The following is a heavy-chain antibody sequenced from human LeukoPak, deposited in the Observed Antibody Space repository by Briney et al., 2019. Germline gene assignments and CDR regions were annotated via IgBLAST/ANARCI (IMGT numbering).Heavy chain of an antibody. CDR1: GYTFTGYY. Sequence: ASVKVSCKASGYTFTGYYMHWVRQAPGQGLEWMGWINPNSGGTNYAQKFQGRVTMTRDTSISTAYMELSRLRSDDTAVYYCARSPPQRMELRYDYWGHGTLGTVSS. V-gene: IGHV1-2*02. J-gene: IGHJ4*01. CDR3: ARSPPQRMELRYDY. D-gene: IGHD1-7*01. CDR2: INPNSGGT.